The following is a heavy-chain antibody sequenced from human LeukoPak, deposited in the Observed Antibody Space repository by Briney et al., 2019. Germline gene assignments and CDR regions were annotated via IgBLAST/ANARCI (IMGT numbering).Heavy chain of an antibody. V-gene: IGHV4-34*01. CDR3: ARDSGTTGEVKFDP. Sequence: PETLSLSSAVSGGSFSGYYWSWIRQPPGKGLEWMGQINHSGSTNYNPSLKSRVTISVDTSKNQFSLKLSSVTAADTAVYYCARDSGTTGEVKFDPWGQGTLVTVSS. CDR2: INHSGST. J-gene: IGHJ5*02. CDR1: GGSFSGYY. D-gene: IGHD3-10*01.